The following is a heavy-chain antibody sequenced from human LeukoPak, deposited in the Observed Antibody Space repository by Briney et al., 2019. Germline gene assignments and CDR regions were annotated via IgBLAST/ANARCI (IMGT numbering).Heavy chain of an antibody. Sequence: GGSLRLSCAAAGFTFSSYSMNWVRQAPGKGLEWVSSISSSSSYIYYADSVKGRFTISRDNAKNSLYLQMNSLRAEDTAVYYCARDDHFYDILTGYHTDAFDIWGQGTMVTVSS. V-gene: IGHV3-21*01. D-gene: IGHD3-9*01. CDR1: GFTFSSYS. J-gene: IGHJ3*02. CDR2: ISSSSSYI. CDR3: ARDDHFYDILTGYHTDAFDI.